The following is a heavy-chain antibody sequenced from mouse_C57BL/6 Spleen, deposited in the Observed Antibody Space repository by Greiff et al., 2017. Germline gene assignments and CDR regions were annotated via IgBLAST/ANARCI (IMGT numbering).Heavy chain of an antibody. Sequence: VQLKESDGGLVQPKGSLKLSCAASGFSFNTYAMNWVRPAPGKGLEWVARIRSKSNNYATYYADSVKDRFTISRDDSESMLYLQMNNLTTEDTAMYYCGRAWDWDYWGQGTPLTVSA. V-gene: IGHV10-1*01. CDR3: GRAWDWDY. CDR1: GFSFNTYA. J-gene: IGHJ3*01. D-gene: IGHD4-1*01. CDR2: IRSKSNNYAT.